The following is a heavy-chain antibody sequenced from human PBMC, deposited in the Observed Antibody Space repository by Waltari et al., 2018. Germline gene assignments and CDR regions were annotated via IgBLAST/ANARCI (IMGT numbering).Heavy chain of an antibody. J-gene: IGHJ4*02. Sequence: QVQLQQWGAGLLKPSETLSLTCAVYGGSFSGSYWSWIRQPPGKGLEWIGEINHSGSTNYNPSLKSRVTISVDTSKNQFSLKLSSVTAADTAVYYCARGHGRAVAASFDYWGQGTLVTVSS. CDR1: GGSFSGSY. D-gene: IGHD6-19*01. CDR3: ARGHGRAVAASFDY. CDR2: INHSGST. V-gene: IGHV4-34*01.